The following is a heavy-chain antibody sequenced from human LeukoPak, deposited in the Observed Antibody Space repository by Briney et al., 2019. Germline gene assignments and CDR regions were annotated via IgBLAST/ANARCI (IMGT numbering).Heavy chain of an antibody. D-gene: IGHD6-13*01. CDR2: ISYDGSNK. CDR1: GFTFSSYA. Sequence: RPGGSLRLSCAASGFTFSSYAMHWVRQAPGKGLEWVAVISYDGSNKYYADSVKGRFTISRDNSKNTLYLQMNSLRAEDTAVYYCARDKTGYSSSWTFDYWGQGTLVTVPS. CDR3: ARDKTGYSSSWTFDY. J-gene: IGHJ4*02. V-gene: IGHV3-30*04.